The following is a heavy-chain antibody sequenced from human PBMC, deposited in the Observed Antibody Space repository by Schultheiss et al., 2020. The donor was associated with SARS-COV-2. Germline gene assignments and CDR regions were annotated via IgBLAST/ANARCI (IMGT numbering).Heavy chain of an antibody. CDR3: ASVTTGGDAFDI. CDR2: IYYSGST. CDR1: GGSISSGGYY. D-gene: IGHD1-14*01. V-gene: IGHV4-31*03. Sequence: LRLSCTVSGGSISSGGYYWSWIRQHPGKGLEWIGYIYYSGSTYYNPSLKSRVTISVDTSKNQFSLKLSSVTAADTAVYYCASVTTGGDAFDIWGQGTMVTVSS. J-gene: IGHJ3*02.